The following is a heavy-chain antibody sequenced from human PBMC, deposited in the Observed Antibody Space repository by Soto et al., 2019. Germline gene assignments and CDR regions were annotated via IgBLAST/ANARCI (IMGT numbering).Heavy chain of an antibody. V-gene: IGHV3-23*01. CDR2: ISGSGGST. CDR3: AKDWAFITIFGVARGDAFDI. CDR1: GFTFSSYA. D-gene: IGHD3-3*01. J-gene: IGHJ3*02. Sequence: EVQLLESGGGLVQPGGSLRLSCAASGFTFSSYAMSWVRQAPGKGLEWVSAISGSGGSTYYADSVKGRFTISRDNSKNTMYLQMNSLRAEDTAVYYCAKDWAFITIFGVARGDAFDIWGQGTMVTVSS.